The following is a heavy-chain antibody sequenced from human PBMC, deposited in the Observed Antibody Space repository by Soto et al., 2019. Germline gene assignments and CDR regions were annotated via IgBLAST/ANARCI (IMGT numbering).Heavy chain of an antibody. J-gene: IGHJ3*01. Sequence: GALSVSCADSGLTFSSFAMSWVRQAPGKGLEWVSAISGSGGGTYYADSVKGRVTISRDNSKKTLYLQMNSLRAEDTAVYYCAKLGVAGTYDAFDVWGRGAMVTVSS. CDR3: AKLGVAGTYDAFDV. CDR2: ISGSGGGT. D-gene: IGHD3-16*01. CDR1: GLTFSSFA. V-gene: IGHV3-23*01.